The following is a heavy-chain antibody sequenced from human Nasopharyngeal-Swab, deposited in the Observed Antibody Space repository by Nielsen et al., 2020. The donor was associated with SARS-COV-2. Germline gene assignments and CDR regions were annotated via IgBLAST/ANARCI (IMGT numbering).Heavy chain of an antibody. CDR2: IWYDGSNK. CDR1: GFTFSSYG. D-gene: IGHD5-12*01. V-gene: IGHV3-33*01. J-gene: IGHJ5*02. CDR3: ARDRHGWLRFWFDP. Sequence: GGYLRLSCAAFGFTFSSYGMHWVRQAPGKGLEWVAVIWYDGSNKYYADSVKGRFTISRDNSKNTLYLQMNSLRAEDTAVYYCARDRHGWLRFWFDPWGQGTLVTVSS.